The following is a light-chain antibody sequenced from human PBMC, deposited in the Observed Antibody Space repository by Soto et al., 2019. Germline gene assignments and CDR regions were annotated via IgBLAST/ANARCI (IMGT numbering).Light chain of an antibody. J-gene: IGKJ1*01. CDR1: QSISSW. CDR2: DAS. CDR3: QQYNIYSWT. Sequence: MTQSPATLSVSPGEGVTITCRASQSISSWLAWYQQKPGKAPKLLIYDASSLESGVPSRFSGSGSGTEFTLTISSLQPDDFATYYCQQYNIYSWTFVQGTKVDIK. V-gene: IGKV1-5*01.